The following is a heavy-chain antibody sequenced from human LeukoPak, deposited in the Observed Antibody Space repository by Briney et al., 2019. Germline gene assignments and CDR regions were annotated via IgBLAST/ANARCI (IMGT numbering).Heavy chain of an antibody. CDR1: GGSISDYY. Sequence: SETLSLTCTVSGGSISDYYWSWIRQSPGKGLEWIGYIYYSGSTNYKSSLKSRVTISVDTSKNQFSLKLSSVTAADTAVYYCARLTGYSSESWFDPWGQGTLVTVSS. D-gene: IGHD3-9*01. CDR2: IYYSGST. J-gene: IGHJ5*02. CDR3: ARLTGYSSESWFDP. V-gene: IGHV4-59*01.